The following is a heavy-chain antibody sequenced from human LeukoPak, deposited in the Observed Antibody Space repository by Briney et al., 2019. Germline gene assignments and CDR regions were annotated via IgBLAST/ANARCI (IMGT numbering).Heavy chain of an antibody. Sequence: SETLSLTCTVSGGSISSSSYYWGWIRQPPGKGLEWIGSIYYSGSTYYNPSLKSRVTISVDTSKNQFSLKLSSVTAADTAVYYCARLDRMVATLLFDYWGQGTLVTVSS. CDR3: ARLDRMVATLLFDY. CDR2: IYYSGST. J-gene: IGHJ4*02. CDR1: GGSISSSSYY. D-gene: IGHD5-12*01. V-gene: IGHV4-39*07.